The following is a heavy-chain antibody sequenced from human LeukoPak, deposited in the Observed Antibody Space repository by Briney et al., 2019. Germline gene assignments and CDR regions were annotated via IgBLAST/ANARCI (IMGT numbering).Heavy chain of an antibody. J-gene: IGHJ6*03. V-gene: IGHV1-8*01. D-gene: IGHD3-22*01. CDR3: ARGGDSSGYYYNYYYYYMDV. CDR1: GYTFTSYD. CDR2: MNPNSGNT. Sequence: GASVKVSCKASGYTFTSYDINWVRQATGQGLEWMGWMNPNSGNTGYAQKFQGRVTMTRNTSISTAYMELGSLRSEDTAVYYCARGGDSSGYYYNYYYYYMDVWGKGTTVTVSS.